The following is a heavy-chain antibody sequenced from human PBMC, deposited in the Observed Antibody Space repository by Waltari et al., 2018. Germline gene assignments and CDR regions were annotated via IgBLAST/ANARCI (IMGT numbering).Heavy chain of an antibody. CDR2: ISGGGGNT. Sequence: EVHLLESGGVLTRPGGSLRLSCAASGFSFSDFPMSWVRQAPGKVLEWVSSISGGGGNTYYAASVEGRFIISRDNSKNTVSLEMTSLRAEDTAIYYCAKEHTVTGARPFDYWGRGTLVTVSS. CDR3: AKEHTVTGARPFDY. D-gene: IGHD1-20*01. J-gene: IGHJ4*02. V-gene: IGHV3-23*01. CDR1: GFSFSDFP.